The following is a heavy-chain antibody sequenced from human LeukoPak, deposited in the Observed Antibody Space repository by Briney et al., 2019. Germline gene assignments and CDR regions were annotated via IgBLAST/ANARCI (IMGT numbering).Heavy chain of an antibody. CDR3: AKDHRELAARALFDY. Sequence: PGGSLRLSCAASGFTFSSYGMHWVRQAPGKGLEWVAVISYDGSNKYYADSVKGRFTISRDNSKNTLYLQMNSLRAEDTAVYYCAKDHRELAARALFDYWGQGTLVTVSS. D-gene: IGHD6-6*01. CDR2: ISYDGSNK. CDR1: GFTFSSYG. V-gene: IGHV3-30*18. J-gene: IGHJ4*02.